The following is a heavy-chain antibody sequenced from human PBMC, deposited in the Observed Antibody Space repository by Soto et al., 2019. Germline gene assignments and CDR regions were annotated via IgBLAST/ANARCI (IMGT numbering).Heavy chain of an antibody. CDR2: IIPIFGTA. V-gene: IGHV1-69*01. Sequence: QVQLVQSGAEGKKPGSSVKVSCKASGGTFSSYAISWVRQAPGQGLEWMGGIIPIFGTANYAQKFQGRVTITADESTSTDYRELSSLRSEDTAVYYCAREYYDFWSGYYGRNGMDVWGQGTTVTVSS. J-gene: IGHJ6*02. CDR3: AREYYDFWSGYYGRNGMDV. CDR1: GGTFSSYA. D-gene: IGHD3-3*01.